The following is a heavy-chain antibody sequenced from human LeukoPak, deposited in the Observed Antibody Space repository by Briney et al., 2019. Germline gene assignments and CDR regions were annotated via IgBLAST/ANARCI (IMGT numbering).Heavy chain of an antibody. Sequence: ASVKVSCKASGYTFTNYGISWVRQAPGQGLEWMGWICAYNGNTHYAQKLQGRVTMTTDTSTSTAYMELSSLRSEDTAVYYCARVAACPLCPAKWTPYAFDIWGQGTMVTVSS. CDR2: ICAYNGNT. D-gene: IGHD6-25*01. J-gene: IGHJ3*02. CDR1: GYTFTNYG. CDR3: ARVAACPLCPAKWTPYAFDI. V-gene: IGHV1-18*01.